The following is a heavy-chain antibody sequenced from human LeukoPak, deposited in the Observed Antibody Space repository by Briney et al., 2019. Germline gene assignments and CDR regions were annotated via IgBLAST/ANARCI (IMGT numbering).Heavy chain of an antibody. CDR3: ARQISITMVRGVIYYYYYYMDV. CDR2: ISGSGGST. CDR1: GFTFSSYA. J-gene: IGHJ6*03. Sequence: GGSLRLSCAASGFTFSSYAMSWVRQAPGKGLEWVSAISGSGGSTYYADSVKGRFTISRDNSKNTLYLQMNSLRAEDTAVYYCARQISITMVRGVIYYYYYYMDVWGKGTTVTVSS. D-gene: IGHD3-10*01. V-gene: IGHV3-23*01.